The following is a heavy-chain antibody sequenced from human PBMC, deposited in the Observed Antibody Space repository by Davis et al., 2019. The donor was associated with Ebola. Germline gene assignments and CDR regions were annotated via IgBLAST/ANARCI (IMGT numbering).Heavy chain of an antibody. CDR2: IKQDGSEK. V-gene: IGHV3-7*03. D-gene: IGHD2-2*01. CDR1: GFTFRTYG. CDR3: ARAEEWDIVVVPAATPDY. Sequence: GESLKISCAAAGFTFRTYGMHWVRQAPGKGLEWVANIKQDGSEKYYVDSVKGRFTISRDNAKNSLYLQMNSLRAEDTAVYYCARAEEWDIVVVPAATPDYWGQGTLVTVSS. J-gene: IGHJ4*02.